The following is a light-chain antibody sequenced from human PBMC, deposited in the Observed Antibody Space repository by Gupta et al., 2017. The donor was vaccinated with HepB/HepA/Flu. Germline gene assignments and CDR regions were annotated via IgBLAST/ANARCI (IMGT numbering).Light chain of an antibody. V-gene: IGLV1-51*02. CDR2: END. J-gene: IGLJ2*01. Sequence: QSVLTQPPSVSAAPGQKVTISCSGSSSNIGDNLVSWYQQLPGTAPKLLIYENDRRPSGIPARFSGSKSGTSATLGITGLQTGDEAEYYSGTWDGSLGAVVFGGGTKLTVL. CDR1: SSNIGDNL. CDR3: GTWDGSLGAVV.